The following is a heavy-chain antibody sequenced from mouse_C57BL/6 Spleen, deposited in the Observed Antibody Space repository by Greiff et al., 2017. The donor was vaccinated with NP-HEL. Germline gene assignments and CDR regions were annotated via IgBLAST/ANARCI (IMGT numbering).Heavy chain of an antibody. CDR1: GYAFSSSW. CDR3: ARSLYYGSIFAY. Sequence: VKLMESGPELVKPGASVKISCKASGYAFSSSWMNWVKQRPGKGLEWIGRIYPGDGDTNYNGKFKGKATLTADKSSSTAYMQLSSLTSEDSAVYFCARSLYYGSIFAYWGQGTLVTVSA. CDR2: IYPGDGDT. D-gene: IGHD1-1*01. V-gene: IGHV1-82*01. J-gene: IGHJ3*01.